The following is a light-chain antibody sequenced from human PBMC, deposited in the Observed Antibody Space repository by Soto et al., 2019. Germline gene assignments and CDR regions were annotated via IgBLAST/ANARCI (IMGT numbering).Light chain of an antibody. CDR2: KAS. J-gene: IGKJ1*01. CDR1: QSISGW. Sequence: DIQLTQSPSTVSASVGDRVTITCRSSQSISGWLAWYQQKPGKATNLLIYKASGLESGVPSRFSGSASGTEFTRTISSLQPNDSATYYCQQYNLFTWTFGQGTKVEIK. V-gene: IGKV1-5*03. CDR3: QQYNLFTWT.